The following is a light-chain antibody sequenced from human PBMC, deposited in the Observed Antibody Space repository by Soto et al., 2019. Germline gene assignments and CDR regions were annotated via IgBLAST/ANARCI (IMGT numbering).Light chain of an antibody. J-gene: IGKJ1*01. CDR1: ESVSGW. CDR3: QQYTNTNNPWM. V-gene: IGKV1-5*03. Sequence: DIQMTQSPSTLSASVGDRVTITCRASESVSGWLAWYQQKPGKAPKLLIYKASSLESGVPSRFSGSGSGTEFTLIISGLQPEDSATYYCQQYTNTNNPWMFGQGTKV. CDR2: KAS.